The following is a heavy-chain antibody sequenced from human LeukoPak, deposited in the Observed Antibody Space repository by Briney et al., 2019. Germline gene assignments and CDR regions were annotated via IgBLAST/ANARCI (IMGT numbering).Heavy chain of an antibody. V-gene: IGHV3-23*01. J-gene: IGHJ4*02. D-gene: IGHD3-16*02. Sequence: PGGSLRLSCVASGFTFSSYAMSWVRQAPGKGLEWVSAISGSGGSTYYADSVKGRFTISRDNAKSSLYLQMNSLRAEDTAVYYCARVVIFEGRIDYWGQGTLVTVSS. CDR3: ARVVIFEGRIDY. CDR2: ISGSGGST. CDR1: GFTFSSYA.